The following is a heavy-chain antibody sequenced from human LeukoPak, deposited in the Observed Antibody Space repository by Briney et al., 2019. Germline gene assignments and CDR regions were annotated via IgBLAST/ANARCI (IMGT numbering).Heavy chain of an antibody. CDR2: INSDGSST. J-gene: IGHJ4*02. D-gene: IGHD6-13*01. CDR1: GFTFSSYW. Sequence: PGGSLRLSCAASGFTFSSYWMHWVRQAPGKGLVWVSRINSDGSSTTYADSVKGRFTISRDNAKNTLYLQMNSLRAEDTAVYYCARQGAAGEIDYWGQGTLVTVSS. V-gene: IGHV3-74*01. CDR3: ARQGAAGEIDY.